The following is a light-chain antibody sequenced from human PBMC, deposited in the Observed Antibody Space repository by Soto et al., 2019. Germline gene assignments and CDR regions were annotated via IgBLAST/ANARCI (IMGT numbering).Light chain of an antibody. Sequence: QSVLTQPAPVSGSPGQSITISCTGGSSDVGSYNRVSWYRQHPGKAPQLIIYEVSNRPSGVSNRFSGSKSGNTASLTISGLQAEDEADYFCSSLTRSDTWVIGGGTKLTVL. V-gene: IGLV2-14*02. J-gene: IGLJ3*02. CDR1: SSDVGSYNR. CDR2: EVS. CDR3: SSLTRSDTWV.